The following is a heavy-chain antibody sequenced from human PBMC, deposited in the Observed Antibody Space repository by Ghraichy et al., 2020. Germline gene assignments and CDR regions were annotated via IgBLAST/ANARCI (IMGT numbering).Heavy chain of an antibody. D-gene: IGHD2-21*02. CDR1: GFTFSRSA. CDR3: ARHPDCGGDCYSTKLDY. Sequence: GGSLRLSCKASGFTFSRSAMSWVRQAPGKGLEWVSIISPSGGRSFHADSVKGRFTISRDPSTSTLYLQMNSLRAADTAVYFCARHPDCGGDCYSTKLDYWGPGNLVTVSS. J-gene: IGHJ4*02. V-gene: IGHV3-23*01. CDR2: ISPSGGRS.